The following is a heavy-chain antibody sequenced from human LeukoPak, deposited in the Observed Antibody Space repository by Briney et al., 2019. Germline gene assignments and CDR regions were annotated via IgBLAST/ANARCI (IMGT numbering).Heavy chain of an antibody. J-gene: IGHJ6*03. CDR3: ARPDAEDSYMDV. D-gene: IGHD1-14*01. CDR2: ISYDGSNK. V-gene: IGHV3-30*04. CDR1: GFTFSSYA. Sequence: GGSLRLSCAASGFTFSSYAMHWVRQAPGKGLEWVAVISYDGSNKYYADSVKGRFTISRDNSKNTLYLQMNSLRAEDTAVYYCARPDAEDSYMDVWGKGTTVTVSS.